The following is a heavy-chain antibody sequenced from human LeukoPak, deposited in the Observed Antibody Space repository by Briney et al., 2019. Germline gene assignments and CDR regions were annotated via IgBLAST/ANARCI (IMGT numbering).Heavy chain of an antibody. CDR3: ARSPTSWYLDY. D-gene: IGHD2-2*01. J-gene: IGHJ4*02. Sequence: QAGGSLRLSCATSGLNFSNYALHWVRQAPGKGLEWVAFIRYGGNIKYYADSVRGRFTISRDNSKNTVYLQMNSLRPEDTSVYYCARSPTSWYLDYWGQGTLVTVSS. V-gene: IGHV3-30*02. CDR1: GLNFSNYA. CDR2: IRYGGNIK.